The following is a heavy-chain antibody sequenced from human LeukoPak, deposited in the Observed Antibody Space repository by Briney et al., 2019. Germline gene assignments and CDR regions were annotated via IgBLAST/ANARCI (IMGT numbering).Heavy chain of an antibody. V-gene: IGHV4-4*07. D-gene: IGHD1-26*01. Sequence: PSETLSLTCTVSGGSISSYYWSWIRQPAGKGLEWIGRIYTSGSTNCNPSLKSRVTMSVDTSKVQFSLKLSSVTAADTAVYYCARDYNGWELRQPDAFDIWGQGTMVTVSS. CDR1: GGSISSYY. J-gene: IGHJ3*02. CDR3: ARDYNGWELRQPDAFDI. CDR2: IYTSGST.